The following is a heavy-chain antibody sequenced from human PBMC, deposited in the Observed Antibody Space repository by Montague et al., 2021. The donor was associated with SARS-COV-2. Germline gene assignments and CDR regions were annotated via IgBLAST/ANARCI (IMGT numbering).Heavy chain of an antibody. CDR3: ARGIPRPMRWLLVVDDAFDI. D-gene: IGHD3-22*01. V-gene: IGHV4-59*01. Sequence: SETLSLTCTVSGGSISSYYWSWIQQPPGKGLEWIGYIYYSGSTNYNPSLKSRVTISVDTSKNQFSLKLSSVTAADTAVYYCARGIPRPMRWLLVVDDAFDIWGQGTMVTVSS. CDR2: IYYSGST. J-gene: IGHJ3*02. CDR1: GGSISSYY.